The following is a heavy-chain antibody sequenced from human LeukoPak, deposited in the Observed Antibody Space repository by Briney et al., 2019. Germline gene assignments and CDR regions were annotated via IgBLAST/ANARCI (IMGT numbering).Heavy chain of an antibody. V-gene: IGHV4-4*07. J-gene: IGHJ5*02. Sequence: SETLSFNCTVSGGSISSYYWSWIRQPAGKGLEWIGRIYTSGGTNYNPSLKSRVTMSVDTSKNQFSLKLSSVTAADTAVYYCARGVSIAVAGSSLGKALNNWFDPWGQGTLVTVSS. D-gene: IGHD6-19*01. CDR3: ARGVSIAVAGSSLGKALNNWFDP. CDR2: IYTSGGT. CDR1: GGSISSYY.